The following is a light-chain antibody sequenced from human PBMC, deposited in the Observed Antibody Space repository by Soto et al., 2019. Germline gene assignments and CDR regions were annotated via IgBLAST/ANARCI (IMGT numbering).Light chain of an antibody. J-gene: IGKJ1*01. V-gene: IGKV1-5*03. CDR1: QSISSW. Sequence: DIQMTQSPSTLSASVGDRVTITCRASQSISSWLAWYQQKPGKAPKLLIYKASSLESGVPSRFSGSGSRTEFTLTISSLQPDDLATYYCQQYNSYSTFGQGPKVEIK. CDR3: QQYNSYST. CDR2: KAS.